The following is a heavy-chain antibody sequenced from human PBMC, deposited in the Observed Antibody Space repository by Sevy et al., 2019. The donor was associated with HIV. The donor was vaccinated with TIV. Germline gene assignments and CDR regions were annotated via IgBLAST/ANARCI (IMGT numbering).Heavy chain of an antibody. CDR2: ISSSSTI. D-gene: IGHD3-22*01. Sequence: GESLKISCAASGFTFSSYSMNWVRQAPGKGLEWVSYISSSSTIYYADSVKGRFTISRDNAKNSLYLQMNSLRDEDTAVYYCARDVSYDSSGTPDYMDVWGKGTTVTVSS. V-gene: IGHV3-48*02. CDR3: ARDVSYDSSGTPDYMDV. J-gene: IGHJ6*03. CDR1: GFTFSSYS.